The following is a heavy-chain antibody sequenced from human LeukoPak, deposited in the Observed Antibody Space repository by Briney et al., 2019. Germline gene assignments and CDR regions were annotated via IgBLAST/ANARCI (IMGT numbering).Heavy chain of an antibody. V-gene: IGHV3-7*01. D-gene: IGHD2-2*02. CDR2: IKQDGTAK. J-gene: IGHJ4*02. CDR3: ARDSTSDTLGY. CDR1: GFTFSRYW. Sequence: QPGGSLRLSFAGSGFTFSRYWMSWVRQAPGKGLEWVANIKQDGTAKYYVDSVKGRFTMSRDNDKNSLYLQMNSLRVEDTAVYYCARDSTSDTLGYWGQGTLVTVSS.